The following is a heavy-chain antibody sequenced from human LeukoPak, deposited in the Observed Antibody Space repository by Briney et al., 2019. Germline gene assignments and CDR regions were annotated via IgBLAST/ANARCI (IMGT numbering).Heavy chain of an antibody. CDR3: SRENGAFSPFGY. J-gene: IGHJ4*02. CDR1: GGSISSYY. CDR2: IYYSGST. V-gene: IGHV4-59*01. Sequence: SETLSLTCTVSGGSISSYYWSWIRQPPGKGLEWIGYIYYSGSTNYNPPLKSRVTISVDTSKNQFSLKLSSVTAADTAVYYCSRENGAFSPFGYWGQGTLVTVLS. D-gene: IGHD2-8*01.